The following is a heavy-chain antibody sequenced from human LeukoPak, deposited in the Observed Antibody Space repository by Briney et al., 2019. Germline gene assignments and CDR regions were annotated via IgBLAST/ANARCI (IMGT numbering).Heavy chain of an antibody. V-gene: IGHV2-5*01. Sequence: SGPTLVNPTQTLTLTCTFSGFSLSTSGVGVGWIRQPPGKALEWLALIYWNDDKRYSPSLKSRLTITKDTSKNQVVLTMTNMDPVDTATCYCAHPREAYQLLEGPYFDYWGQGTLVTVSS. D-gene: IGHD2-2*01. J-gene: IGHJ4*02. CDR2: IYWNDDK. CDR3: AHPREAYQLLEGPYFDY. CDR1: GFSLSTSGVG.